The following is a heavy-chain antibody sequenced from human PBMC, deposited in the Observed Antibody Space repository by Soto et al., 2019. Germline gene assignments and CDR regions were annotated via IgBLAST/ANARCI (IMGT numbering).Heavy chain of an antibody. CDR1: GFTFSSYW. CDR3: ARQSTKPAHYYDSSGYSRDAFDI. D-gene: IGHD3-22*01. V-gene: IGHV3-7*01. J-gene: IGHJ3*02. CDR2: IKQDGSEK. Sequence: GGSLRLSCAASGFTFSSYWMSWVRQAPGKGLEWVANIKQDGSEKYYVDSVKGRFTISRDNAKNSLYLQMTSLRAEDTAVYYCARQSTKPAHYYDSSGYSRDAFDIWGQGTMGTVSS.